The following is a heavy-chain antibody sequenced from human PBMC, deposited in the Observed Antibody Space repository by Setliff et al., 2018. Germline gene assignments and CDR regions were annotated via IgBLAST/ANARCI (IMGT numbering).Heavy chain of an antibody. CDR3: VHRMSTTVAGALDY. D-gene: IGHD6-19*01. CDR1: GFSLSTSGVG. Sequence: SGPTLVNPTQTLTLTCTFSGFSLSTSGVGVGWIRQPPGKALEWLALIYWNDDKRYSPSLKSRLTITKDTSKNQVVLTMTNMDPVDTATYYCVHRMSTTVAGALDYWGQGPLVTVSS. J-gene: IGHJ4*02. V-gene: IGHV2-5*01. CDR2: IYWNDDK.